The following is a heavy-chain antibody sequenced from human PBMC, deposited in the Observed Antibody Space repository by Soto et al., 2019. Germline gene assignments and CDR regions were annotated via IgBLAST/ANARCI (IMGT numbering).Heavy chain of an antibody. Sequence: QEQVVESGGGVVQPGRSLRLSCAASGFIFSSYGMHWVRQAPGKGLEWVAVMSYDGTNKYHADFVKGRFTISRDNSKNTVYLQMNSLRPEDTALYYCARDSSAGPGPTPRNYYYHGMDVWGQGTTVTVPS. CDR1: GFIFSSYG. J-gene: IGHJ6*02. CDR2: MSYDGTNK. D-gene: IGHD1-26*01. CDR3: ARDSSAGPGPTPRNYYYHGMDV. V-gene: IGHV3-30*03.